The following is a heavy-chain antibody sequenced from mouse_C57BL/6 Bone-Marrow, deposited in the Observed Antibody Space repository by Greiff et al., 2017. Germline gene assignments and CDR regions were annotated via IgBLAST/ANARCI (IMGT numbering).Heavy chain of an antibody. CDR1: GYTFTSYW. CDR2: IDPSDSYT. Sequence: QVQLQQPGAELVKPGASVTLSCKASGYTFTSYWMQWVKQRPGQGLEWIGEIDPSDSYTNYNQKFKGKATLTVDTSSSTAYMQLSSLTSEDSAVYYCARERGFLYYFDYWGQGTTLTVSS. J-gene: IGHJ2*01. V-gene: IGHV1-50*01. CDR3: ARERGFLYYFDY.